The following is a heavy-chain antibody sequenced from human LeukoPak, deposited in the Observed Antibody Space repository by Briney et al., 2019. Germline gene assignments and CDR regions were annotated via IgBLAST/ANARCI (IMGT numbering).Heavy chain of an antibody. D-gene: IGHD3-10*01. CDR1: GFTFSSYW. CDR3: AKDRKVGFGELLYDY. Sequence: GGSLRLSCAASGFTFSSYWMSWVRQAPGKGLEWVAFIRYDGSNKYYVDSVKGRFTISRDNFKNTLYLQMNSLRAEDTAVYCCAKDRKVGFGELLYDYWGQGTLVTVSS. V-gene: IGHV3-30*02. CDR2: IRYDGSNK. J-gene: IGHJ4*02.